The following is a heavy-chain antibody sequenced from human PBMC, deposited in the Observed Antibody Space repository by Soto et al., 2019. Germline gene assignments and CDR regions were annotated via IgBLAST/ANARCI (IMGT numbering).Heavy chain of an antibody. CDR1: GGSISSYY. Sequence: SETLSLTCTVSGGSISSYYWSWIRQPPGKGLEWIGYIYYSGSTNYNPSLKSRVTMTRDTSTNTVHMELNMLTSDDPAVYYCMRGGWGDSPIDYWGQGAQVTVSS. D-gene: IGHD1-26*01. V-gene: IGHV4-59*01. CDR3: MRGGWGDSPIDY. J-gene: IGHJ4*02. CDR2: IYYSGST.